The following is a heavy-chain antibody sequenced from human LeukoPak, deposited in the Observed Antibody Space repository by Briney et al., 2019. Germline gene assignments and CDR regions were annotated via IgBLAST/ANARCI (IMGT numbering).Heavy chain of an antibody. J-gene: IGHJ6*03. Sequence: PSETLSLTCTVSGGSISSYYWSWIRQPAGKGLEWIGRIYTSGSTNYNPSLKSRVTMSVDTSKNQFSLKLSSVTAADTAVYYCARDPRRSSGYYYYYYMDVWGKGTTVTVSS. D-gene: IGHD6-6*01. CDR2: IYTSGST. CDR1: GGSISSYY. CDR3: ARDPRRSSGYYYYYYMDV. V-gene: IGHV4-4*07.